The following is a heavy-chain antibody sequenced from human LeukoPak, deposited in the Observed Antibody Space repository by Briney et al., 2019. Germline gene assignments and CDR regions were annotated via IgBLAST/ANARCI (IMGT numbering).Heavy chain of an antibody. V-gene: IGHV6-1*01. CDR3: ARGVYYFDS. J-gene: IGHJ4*02. CDR1: GDSVSSNNAA. CDR2: TYYRSKWYN. Sequence: SQTLSLTSAISGDSVSSNNAAWDWIRQSPSRGLEWLARTYYRSKWYNDYAVSVKSRITINPDTSKNQFSPQLISVTPEDTAVYKCARGVYYFDSWGQGTLVTVSS.